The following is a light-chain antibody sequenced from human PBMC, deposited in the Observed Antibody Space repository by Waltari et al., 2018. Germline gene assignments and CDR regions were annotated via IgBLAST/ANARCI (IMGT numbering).Light chain of an antibody. Sequence: EIVLTQSPGTLSFSPGESVTLSCRASQSVSRALAWYQQKPGQAPRLLIYGASSRATGIPDKFSGSGSGTDFSLTISRLEPEDFAVYYCQHYVRLPVTFGQGTKVEIK. CDR2: GAS. CDR1: QSVSRA. CDR3: QHYVRLPVT. V-gene: IGKV3-20*01. J-gene: IGKJ1*01.